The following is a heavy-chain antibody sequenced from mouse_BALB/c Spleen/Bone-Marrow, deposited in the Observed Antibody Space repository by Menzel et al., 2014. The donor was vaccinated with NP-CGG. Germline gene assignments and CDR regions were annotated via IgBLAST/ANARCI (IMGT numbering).Heavy chain of an antibody. Sequence: EVKVVESGPSLVKPSQTLSLTCSVTGDSITSGYWNWIRKFPGNKLEYMGYISYSGSTYYSPSLKSRISITRDTSKDQYYLQLNSVTTEDTATYYCAYYDGYYFDYWGQVTSLTVSS. CDR2: ISYSGST. J-gene: IGHJ2*02. V-gene: IGHV3-8*02. CDR1: GDSITSGY. D-gene: IGHD2-3*01. CDR3: AYYDGYYFDY.